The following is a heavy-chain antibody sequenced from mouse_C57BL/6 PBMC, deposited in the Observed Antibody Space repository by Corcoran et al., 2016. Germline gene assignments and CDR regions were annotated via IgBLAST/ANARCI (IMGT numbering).Heavy chain of an antibody. CDR1: GYTFTDYY. D-gene: IGHD2-5*01. J-gene: IGHJ4*01. CDR2: INPYNGGT. Sequence: VLLQQSGPVLVKRGASVKMSCTACGYTFTDYYKTWVQQSHGKSLEWIGVINPYNGGTSYNQKFKGKATLTVDKSSSTAYMELNSLTSEDSAVYYCARWEEAYYSNYKGYYAMDYWGQGTSVTVSS. CDR3: ARWEEAYYSNYKGYYAMDY. V-gene: IGHV1-19*01.